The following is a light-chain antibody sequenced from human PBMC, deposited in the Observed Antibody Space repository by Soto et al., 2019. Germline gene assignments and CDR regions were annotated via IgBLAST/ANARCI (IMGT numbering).Light chain of an antibody. Sequence: QSVLTQSPSVSAAPGQTVTISCSGTSSNIGNNYVSWYQLLPETAPKLLIYDNIKRPSGIPDRFSGSKSGTSATLVITGLQTGDKADYYCGTWESSRNWVFGGGTK. V-gene: IGLV1-51*01. CDR1: SSNIGNNY. J-gene: IGLJ3*02. CDR3: GTWESSRNWV. CDR2: DNI.